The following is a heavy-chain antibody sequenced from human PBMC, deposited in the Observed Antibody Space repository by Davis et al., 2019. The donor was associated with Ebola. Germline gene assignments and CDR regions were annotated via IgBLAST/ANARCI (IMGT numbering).Heavy chain of an antibody. CDR3: AKIGGSYVFDY. D-gene: IGHD1-26*01. Sequence: GGSLRLSCAASGFTFSSYGMHWVRQAPGKGLEWVAVISYDGSNKYYADSVKGRFTISRDNSKNTLYLQMNSLRAEDTAVYYCAKIGGSYVFDYWGQGTLVTVSS. CDR2: ISYDGSNK. CDR1: GFTFSSYG. J-gene: IGHJ4*02. V-gene: IGHV3-30*18.